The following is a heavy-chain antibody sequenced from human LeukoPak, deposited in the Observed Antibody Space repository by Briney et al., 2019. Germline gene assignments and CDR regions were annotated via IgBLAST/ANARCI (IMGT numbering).Heavy chain of an antibody. CDR2: ISGSGGST. V-gene: IGHV3-23*01. D-gene: IGHD3-10*01. CDR1: GFTVSSNY. CDR3: AKDTMVRGASYYFDY. Sequence: GGSLRLSCAASGFTVSSNYMSWVRQAPGKGLEWVSVISGSGGSTYYADSVKGRFTISRDNSKNTLYLQMNSLRAEDTAVYYCAKDTMVRGASYYFDYWGQGTLVTVSS. J-gene: IGHJ4*02.